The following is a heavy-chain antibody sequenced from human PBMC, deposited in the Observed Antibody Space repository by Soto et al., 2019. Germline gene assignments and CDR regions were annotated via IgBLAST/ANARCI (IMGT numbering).Heavy chain of an antibody. CDR2: IYWDDDK. Sequence: SGPTLVNPTQTLTLTCTFSGFSLSTSGVGVGWIREPPGKALEWLALIYWDDDKRYSPSLKSRLTITKDTSKNQVVLTMTNMDPVDTATYYCAHARTYYYDSSGYYSVGSEYFQHWGQGTLVTVSS. V-gene: IGHV2-5*02. CDR1: GFSLSTSGVG. D-gene: IGHD3-22*01. CDR3: AHARTYYYDSSGYYSVGSEYFQH. J-gene: IGHJ1*01.